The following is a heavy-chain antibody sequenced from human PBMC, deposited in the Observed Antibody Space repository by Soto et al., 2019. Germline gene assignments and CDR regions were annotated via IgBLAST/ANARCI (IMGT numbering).Heavy chain of an antibody. Sequence: SETLSLSCPVSGTSISSYYWSWIRQPPGKGLEWIANIHYSGTTNYNPSLASRVTISVDTSKNQFSLKLSSVTAADTAVYYCAGVEMATGPFDYWGQGTLVTVSS. V-gene: IGHV4-59*01. D-gene: IGHD5-12*01. J-gene: IGHJ4*02. CDR2: IHYSGTT. CDR1: GTSISSYY. CDR3: AGVEMATGPFDY.